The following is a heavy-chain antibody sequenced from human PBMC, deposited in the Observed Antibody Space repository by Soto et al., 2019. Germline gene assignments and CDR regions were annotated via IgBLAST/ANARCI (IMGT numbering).Heavy chain of an antibody. V-gene: IGHV3-21*01. D-gene: IGHD6-6*01. CDR1: GFTFSSYS. CDR3: ARDEGVYSSSGDYFDY. CDR2: ISSSSDI. Sequence: GGSLRLSCAASGFTFSSYSMNWVRQAPGKGLEWVSSISSSSDIYYEDSVKGRFTISRDNAKNSLYLQMNSLRAEDTAVYYCARDEGVYSSSGDYFDYWGQGTMVTVSS. J-gene: IGHJ4*02.